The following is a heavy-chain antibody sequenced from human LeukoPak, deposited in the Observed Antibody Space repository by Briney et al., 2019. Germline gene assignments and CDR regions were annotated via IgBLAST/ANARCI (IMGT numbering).Heavy chain of an antibody. CDR2: IYPGNSDT. V-gene: IGHV5-51*01. CDR3: ARYSSSSEGDY. D-gene: IGHD6-6*01. CDR1: GYSFTNYW. J-gene: IGHJ4*02. Sequence: GASLKISCKGSGYSFTNYWIGWVRQMPGKGLEWMGIIYPGNSDTRYSPSFQGQVTISADKSISTAYLQWSSLKASDTAMYYCARYSSSSEGDYWGQGTLVTVSS.